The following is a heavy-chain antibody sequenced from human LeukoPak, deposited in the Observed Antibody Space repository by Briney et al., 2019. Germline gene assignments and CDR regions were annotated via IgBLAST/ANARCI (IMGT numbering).Heavy chain of an antibody. V-gene: IGHV3-7*01. Sequence: GGSLRLSCTASGYTFSSYWMSWVRQAPGKGLEWVANIKQDESEKYYVDSVKGRFTISRDNAKNSLYLQMNSLRAEDTAVYYCARERTGYGEDYWGQGTLVTVSS. CDR3: ARERTGYGEDY. CDR1: GYTFSSYW. J-gene: IGHJ4*02. CDR2: IKQDESEK. D-gene: IGHD4-17*01.